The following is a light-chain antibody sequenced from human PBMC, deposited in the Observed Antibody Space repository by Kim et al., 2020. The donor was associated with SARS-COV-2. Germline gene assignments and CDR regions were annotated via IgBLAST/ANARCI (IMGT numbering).Light chain of an antibody. Sequence: GQAITISCTGTSSDVGGYPYVSWFQQHPGKAPKVMIYDVNNRPSGVSNRFSGSKSGNTASLTISGLQAEDEADYYCSSYTTGNTLVFGGGTKVTVL. CDR1: SSDVGGYPY. CDR3: SSYTTGNTLV. V-gene: IGLV2-14*03. CDR2: DVN. J-gene: IGLJ2*01.